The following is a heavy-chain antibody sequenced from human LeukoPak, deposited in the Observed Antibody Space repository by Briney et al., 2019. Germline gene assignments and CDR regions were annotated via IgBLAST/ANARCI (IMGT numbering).Heavy chain of an antibody. CDR2: IYYTGTT. D-gene: IGHD3-10*01. CDR3: ARHYSSGTYPLDS. CDR1: GASISSYY. V-gene: IGHV4-59*01. J-gene: IGHJ4*02. Sequence: TSETLSLTCTVSGASISSYYWSWLRQPPGKGLEWLAYIYYTGTTNYNPSLKSRVTISVDTSKNQPSLKLNSVTAADTAVYYCARHYSSGTYPLDSWGQGTLVTVSS.